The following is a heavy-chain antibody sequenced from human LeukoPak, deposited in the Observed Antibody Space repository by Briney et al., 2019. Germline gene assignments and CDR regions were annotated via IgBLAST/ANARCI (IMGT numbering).Heavy chain of an antibody. CDR2: IYYSGST. Sequence: SETLSLTCSVSGGSISSYYWSWIRQPPGKGLEWIGYIYYSGSTNYNPSLKSRVTISVDTSKNQFSLKLSSVTAADTAVYYCARDYGDHGGYYFDYWGQGTLVTVSS. V-gene: IGHV4-59*01. CDR3: ARDYGDHGGYYFDY. CDR1: GGSISSYY. J-gene: IGHJ4*02. D-gene: IGHD4-23*01.